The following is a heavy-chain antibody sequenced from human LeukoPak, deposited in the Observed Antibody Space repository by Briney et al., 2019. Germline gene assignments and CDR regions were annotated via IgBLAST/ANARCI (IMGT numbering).Heavy chain of an antibody. Sequence: PGGSLRLSCVGSGFTFRNHWVNWVRQSPRKGLEWVANIKPDGIDKYYVDSARGRFTVSRDNAKNSAFLQMNSLRAEDTAIYCCATISAQTFDIWGQGTLVSVSS. CDR2: IKPDGIDK. CDR3: ATISAQTFDI. J-gene: IGHJ3*02. V-gene: IGHV3-7*01. CDR1: GFTFRNHW. D-gene: IGHD5-24*01.